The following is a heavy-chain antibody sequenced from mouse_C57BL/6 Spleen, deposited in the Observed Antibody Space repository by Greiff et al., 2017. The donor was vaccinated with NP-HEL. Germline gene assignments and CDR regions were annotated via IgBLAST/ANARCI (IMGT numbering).Heavy chain of an antibody. CDR2: IRSGGTYT. CDR1: GFTFSSYG. V-gene: IGHV5-6*01. D-gene: IGHD2-4*01. CDR3: ARQDYGNALDH. J-gene: IGHJ4*01. Sequence: EVHLVESGGDLVKPGGSLKVSCAASGFTFSSYGMSCVRPTPDKRLEWVATIRSGGTYTYYPDGVKGRFTISRDNAKNTLYLNMSSLKSEDTAMDYCARQDYGNALDHWGQGTSVTASS.